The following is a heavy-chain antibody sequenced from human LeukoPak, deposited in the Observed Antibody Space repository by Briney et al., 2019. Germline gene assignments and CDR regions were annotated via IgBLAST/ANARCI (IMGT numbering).Heavy chain of an antibody. J-gene: IGHJ4*02. V-gene: IGHV4-38-2*01. CDR2: IYHSGST. CDR1: GYSISSGYY. D-gene: IGHD6-19*01. Sequence: SETLSFTCAVSGYSISSGYYWGWILQPPGKGLEWIGSIYHSGSTYYNPSLKSQVTISVDTSKNQFSLKLSSVTAADTAVYYCARRGIAVAGDFDYWGQGTLVTVSS. CDR3: ARRGIAVAGDFDY.